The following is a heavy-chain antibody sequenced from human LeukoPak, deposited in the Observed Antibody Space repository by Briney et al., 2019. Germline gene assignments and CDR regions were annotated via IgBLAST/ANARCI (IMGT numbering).Heavy chain of an antibody. V-gene: IGHV3-30*02. CDR2: IEYEGGNNK. D-gene: IGHD6-19*01. Sequence: PGGSLRLSCVASGFTFSTYGMHWVRQAPGKGLEWVAFIEYEGGNNKYYADSVKGRFTISRDNSKYTLYLQMNSLRAEDTAFYYCARDPLAVAAVLDYWGQGTLVTVSS. J-gene: IGHJ4*02. CDR1: GFTFSTYG. CDR3: ARDPLAVAAVLDY.